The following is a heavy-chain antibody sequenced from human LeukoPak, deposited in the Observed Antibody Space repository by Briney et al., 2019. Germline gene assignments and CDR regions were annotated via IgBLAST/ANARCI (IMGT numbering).Heavy chain of an antibody. CDR2: ITGNGGGT. V-gene: IGHV3-64D*06. D-gene: IGHD3-22*01. Sequence: QPGGSLRLSCSASGLTFRSYAMHWVRQAPGKGLECVSGITGNGGGTFYADSVKGRFAISRDNFKNTLYLQMSSLRAEDTAVYYCAKGSSYFYDSSDYRLDYWGQGTLVTVSS. CDR1: GLTFRSYA. J-gene: IGHJ4*02. CDR3: AKGSSYFYDSSDYRLDY.